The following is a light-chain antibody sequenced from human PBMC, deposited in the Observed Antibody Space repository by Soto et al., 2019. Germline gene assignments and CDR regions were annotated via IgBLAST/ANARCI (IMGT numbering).Light chain of an antibody. CDR2: TVN. V-gene: IGLV2-11*01. Sequence: QSALTQPRSVSGSPGQSVTISCTGTSSDVGAYNYVSWYQQHPGKAPKLIIYTVNKRPSGVPDRFSGSKSGNTASLTISGLQAEDEAHYYCWSHAGTYNVLFGGGTKVTVL. CDR1: SSDVGAYNY. CDR3: WSHAGTYNVL. J-gene: IGLJ2*01.